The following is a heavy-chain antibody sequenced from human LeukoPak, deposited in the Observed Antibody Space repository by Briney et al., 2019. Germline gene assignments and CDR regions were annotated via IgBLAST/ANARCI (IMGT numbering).Heavy chain of an antibody. Sequence: SETLSLTCAVYGGSFSGYYWTWIRQSPGKGLEWIGEINHNAATNYNPSLKSRVTISVDTSKNQFSLKLSSVTAADTAVFYCARDISITMVRGVIRGYFDYWGQGTLVTVSS. CDR2: INHNAAT. J-gene: IGHJ4*02. CDR3: ARDISITMVRGVIRGYFDY. D-gene: IGHD3-10*01. CDR1: GGSFSGYY. V-gene: IGHV4-34*01.